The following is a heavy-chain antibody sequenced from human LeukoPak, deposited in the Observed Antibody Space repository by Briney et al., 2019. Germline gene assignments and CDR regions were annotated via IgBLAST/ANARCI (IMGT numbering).Heavy chain of an antibody. CDR3: AKGYCSSTSCKESFFDY. CDR2: ISVSGGST. D-gene: IGHD2-2*01. Sequence: PGGSLRLSCAASGFTFSSYAMNWVRQAPGKGLEWVSAISVSGGSTYYFVKGRFTISRDNSKNTLYLQMNSLRAEDTAVYYCAKGYCSSTSCKESFFDYWGQGTLVTVSS. CDR1: GFTFSSYA. V-gene: IGHV3-23*01. J-gene: IGHJ4*02.